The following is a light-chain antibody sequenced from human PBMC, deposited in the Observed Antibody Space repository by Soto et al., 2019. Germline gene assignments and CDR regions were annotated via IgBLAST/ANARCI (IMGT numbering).Light chain of an antibody. CDR2: GAS. V-gene: IGKV3-15*01. J-gene: IGKJ1*01. CDR3: QQYATSPLT. Sequence: EIVMTQSPATLSVSTGERATLSCRASQSVSSNLAGYQQKPGQAPRLLIYGASTRATGITDRFSGSGSGTEFTLTINSLQSEDFAVYYCQQYATSPLTFGHGTKVDIK. CDR1: QSVSSN.